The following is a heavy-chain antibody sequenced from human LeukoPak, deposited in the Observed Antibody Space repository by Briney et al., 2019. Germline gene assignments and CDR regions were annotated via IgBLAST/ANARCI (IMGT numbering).Heavy chain of an antibody. Sequence: SETLSLTCAVYGGSFSGYYWSWIRQPPGKGLEWIGEINHSGSTNYNPSLKSRVTISVDPSKNQFSLKLSSVTAADTAVCYCARGPRWYRGWLQSGHFDYWGQGTLVTVSS. CDR2: INHSGST. D-gene: IGHD5-24*01. V-gene: IGHV4-34*01. CDR1: GGSFSGYY. J-gene: IGHJ4*02. CDR3: ARGPRWYRGWLQSGHFDY.